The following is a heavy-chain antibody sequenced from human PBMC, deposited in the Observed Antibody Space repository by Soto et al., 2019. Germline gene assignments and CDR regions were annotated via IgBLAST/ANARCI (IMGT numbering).Heavy chain of an antibody. V-gene: IGHV1-46*01. Sequence: ASVKVSCKASGYTFTSYAMHWVRQAPGQRLEWMGIINPSGGSTSYAQKFQGRVTMTRDTSTSTVYMELSSLRSEDTAVYYCARDWPYYYGSGKNGMDVWGQGTTVTVSS. CDR1: GYTFTSYA. J-gene: IGHJ6*02. CDR2: INPSGGST. CDR3: ARDWPYYYGSGKNGMDV. D-gene: IGHD3-10*01.